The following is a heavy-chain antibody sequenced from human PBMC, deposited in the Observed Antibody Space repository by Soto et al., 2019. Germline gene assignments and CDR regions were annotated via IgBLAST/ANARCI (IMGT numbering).Heavy chain of an antibody. V-gene: IGHV1-18*01. CDR1: GYTFTSYG. D-gene: IGHD1-26*01. CDR2: ISAYNGNT. J-gene: IGHJ6*02. CDR3: ARGRQKWAINYYYYGMDV. Sequence: QVQLVQSGAEVKKPGASVKVSCKASGYTFTSYGISWVRQAPGQGLEWMGWISAYNGNTNYAQKLQGRVTMTTDTXTXTXXMELRSLRSDDTAVYYCARGRQKWAINYYYYGMDVWGQGTTVTVSS.